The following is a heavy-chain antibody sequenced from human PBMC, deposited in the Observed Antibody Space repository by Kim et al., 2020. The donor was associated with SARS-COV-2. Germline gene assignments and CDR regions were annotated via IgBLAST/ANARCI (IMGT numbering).Heavy chain of an antibody. CDR1: GFTFGDYA. D-gene: IGHD5-12*01. CDR2: IRSQAYGGTT. CDR3: TRDRSGYDSDY. V-gene: IGHV3-49*03. Sequence: GGSLRLSCTASGFTFGDYAMSWFRQAPGKGLEWVGFIRSQAYGGTTEYAASVKGRFTISRDDSKSIAYLQMNSLKTEDTAVYYCTRDRSGYDSDYWGQGTLVTVSS. J-gene: IGHJ4*02.